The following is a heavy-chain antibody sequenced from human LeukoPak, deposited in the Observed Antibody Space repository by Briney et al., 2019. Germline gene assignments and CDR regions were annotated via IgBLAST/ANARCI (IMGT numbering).Heavy chain of an antibody. J-gene: IGHJ4*02. D-gene: IGHD3-3*01. CDR3: AREYYVPEPHFAY. CDR1: GYTFTSYG. V-gene: IGHV1-18*01. Sequence: ASVKVSCNASGYTFTSYGISWVRRAPGQGLEWMGWISAYNGNTDYVQKLQGRVTMTTDTSTSTVYMELRSLRSDDTAVYYCAREYYVPEPHFAYGGQPTVLSVP. CDR2: ISAYNGNT.